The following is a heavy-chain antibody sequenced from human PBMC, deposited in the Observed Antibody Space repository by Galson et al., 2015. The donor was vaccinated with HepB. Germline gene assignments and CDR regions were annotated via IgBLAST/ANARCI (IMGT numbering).Heavy chain of an antibody. CDR2: ITGTGDTR. Sequence: SLRLSCAASGFTFSSYAMTWVRQAPGGGLEWVSVITGTGDTRHYADSVKGRFTISRDNSKNTVYLEMNYLRADDSAVYYFATLRLTYSEGGAGWGQGTLVTVSS. J-gene: IGHJ4*02. D-gene: IGHD4-11*01. V-gene: IGHV3-23*01. CDR3: ATLRLTYSEGGAG. CDR1: GFTFSSYA.